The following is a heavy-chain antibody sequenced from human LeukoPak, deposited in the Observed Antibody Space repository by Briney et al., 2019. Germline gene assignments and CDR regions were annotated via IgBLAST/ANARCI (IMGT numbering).Heavy chain of an antibody. J-gene: IGHJ4*02. CDR3: AKDSYDSSGSRYDY. Sequence: GGSLRLSCTASGFTFSSYAMSWVRQAPGAGLEWVSAISGGGGSTWYADSVKGRFTISRDNSKNTLYMQMNSLRAEDAAVYYCAKDSYDSSGSRYDYWGQGTLVTVSS. D-gene: IGHD3-22*01. CDR1: GFTFSSYA. V-gene: IGHV3-23*01. CDR2: ISGGGGST.